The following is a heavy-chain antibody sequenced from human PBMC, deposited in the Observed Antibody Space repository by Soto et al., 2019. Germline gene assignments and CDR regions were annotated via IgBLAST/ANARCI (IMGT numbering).Heavy chain of an antibody. D-gene: IGHD1-1*01. CDR3: ASTDPNNQY. CDR2: IYYSRST. Sequence: PXETLSLTCTVSGVSISGYYWSCIRQPPGKGLEWIGYIYYSRSTNYNPSLKSRVTISVDTSKNQFSLKLTSVTAADTAVYYCASTDPNNQYWGRGT. CDR1: GVSISGYY. J-gene: IGHJ4*02. V-gene: IGHV4-59*01.